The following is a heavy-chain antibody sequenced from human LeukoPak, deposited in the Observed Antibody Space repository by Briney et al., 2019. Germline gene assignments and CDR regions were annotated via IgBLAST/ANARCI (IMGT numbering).Heavy chain of an antibody. CDR1: GFTFSSYS. CDR3: ARDDGPDAFDI. Sequence: GGSLRLSCAASGFTFSSYSMNWVRQAPGKGLEWVSSISSSSSYIYYADSVKGRFTISRDNAKNSLYLQMNSLRAEDTAVYYCARDDGPDAFDIWGQGTMVTVSS. V-gene: IGHV3-21*01. J-gene: IGHJ3*02. CDR2: ISSSSSYI.